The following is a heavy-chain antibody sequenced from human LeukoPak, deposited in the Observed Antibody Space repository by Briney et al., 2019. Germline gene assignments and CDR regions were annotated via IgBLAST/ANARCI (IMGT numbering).Heavy chain of an antibody. CDR2: IYYTGST. J-gene: IGHJ4*02. D-gene: IGHD3-22*01. V-gene: IGHV4-31*03. CDR3: ARDSSGYYKLDH. Sequence: PSQTLSLTCTVSGGSITSGGYSWSWIRQHPGKGLEWIGYIYYTGSTYYNPSLKSRVTVSVDTSENQFSLKLSSVTAADTAVYYCARDSSGYYKLDHWGQGTLVTVSS. CDR1: GGSITSGGYS.